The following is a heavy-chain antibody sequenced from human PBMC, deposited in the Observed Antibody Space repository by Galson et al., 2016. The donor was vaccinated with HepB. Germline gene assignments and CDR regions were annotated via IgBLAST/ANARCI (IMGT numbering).Heavy chain of an antibody. CDR3: GSVFEY. Sequence: SLRLSCAASGFTFTNYWIHWVRQAPGKGLVWVSGINNDGSSTFYADSVKGRFTISRDNAENTVYLQMNSLRAEDTAVYYCGSVFEYWGRGTLVAVSS. CDR1: GFTFTNYW. V-gene: IGHV3-74*01. J-gene: IGHJ4*02. CDR2: INNDGSST.